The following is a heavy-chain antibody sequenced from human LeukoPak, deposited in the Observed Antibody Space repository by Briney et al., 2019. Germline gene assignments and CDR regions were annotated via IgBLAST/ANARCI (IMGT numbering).Heavy chain of an antibody. V-gene: IGHV3-21*01. Sequence: GGSLRFSCAASGFTFSSYSMNRVRQAPGKGLVWVSSISSSSSYIYYADSVKGRFTISRDNAKNSLYLQMNSLRAEDTAVYYCARGRWGSSSEYDYWGQGTLVTVSS. CDR2: ISSSSSYI. CDR1: GFTFSSYS. CDR3: ARGRWGSSSEYDY. J-gene: IGHJ4*02. D-gene: IGHD6-6*01.